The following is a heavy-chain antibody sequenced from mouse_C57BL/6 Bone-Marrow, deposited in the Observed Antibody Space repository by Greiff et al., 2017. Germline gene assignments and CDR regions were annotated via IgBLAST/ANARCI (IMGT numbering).Heavy chain of an antibody. CDR2: INPGSVGT. J-gene: IGHJ3*01. CDR1: GYAFTTYL. V-gene: IGHV1-54*01. Sequence: QVQLQQSGAELVRPGTSVKVSCKASGYAFTTYLLEWVKQRPGQGLEWFGVINPGSVGTTYNEQFMGKATLPADKTSSTASLQHSSLTSADSSVFFCAIEWFAYWGQGTLVTVSA. CDR3: AIEWFAY.